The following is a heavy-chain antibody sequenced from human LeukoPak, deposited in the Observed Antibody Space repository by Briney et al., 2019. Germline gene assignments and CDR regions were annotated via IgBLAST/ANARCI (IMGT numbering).Heavy chain of an antibody. Sequence: SQTLSLTCTVSGGSISSYYWSWIRPPAGKGLEWIGYMYYSGTINYNPSLKSRVTISVDTSKNQFSLKLSSVTAADTAMYYCARAWATDYFDYWGQGTLVTVSS. CDR3: ARAWATDYFDY. CDR2: MYYSGTI. CDR1: GGSISSYY. V-gene: IGHV4-59*01. J-gene: IGHJ4*02.